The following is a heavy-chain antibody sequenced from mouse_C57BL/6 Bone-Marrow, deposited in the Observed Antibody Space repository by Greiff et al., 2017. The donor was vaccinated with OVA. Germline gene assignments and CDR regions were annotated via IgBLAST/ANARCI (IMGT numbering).Heavy chain of an antibody. V-gene: IGHV1-59*01. CDR2: IDPSDSYT. CDR3: ARHMGAMDY. J-gene: IGHJ4*01. D-gene: IGHD1-1*02. Sequence: QVQLQQPGAELVRPGPSVKLSCKASGYTFTSYWMHWVKQRPGQGLEWRGVIDPSDSYTNYNQKFKGKATLTVDTSSSTAYMQLSSLTSEDSAVYYCARHMGAMDYWGQGTSVTVSS. CDR1: GYTFTSYW.